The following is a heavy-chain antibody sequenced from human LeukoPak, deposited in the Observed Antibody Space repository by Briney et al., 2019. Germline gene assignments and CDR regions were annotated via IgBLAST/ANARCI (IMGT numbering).Heavy chain of an antibody. CDR3: ARDNHYYDSGTYYPHPFDY. D-gene: IGHD3-10*01. Sequence: ASVKVSCKASGGTFRNYAISWVRQAPGQGLEWMGGIIPIFDTTNYAQKFQGRVTITADESTSTAYMELSSLRSEDTAVYYCARDNHYYDSGTYYPHPFDYWGQGTLVTVSS. CDR1: GGTFRNYA. CDR2: IIPIFDTT. V-gene: IGHV1-69*13. J-gene: IGHJ4*02.